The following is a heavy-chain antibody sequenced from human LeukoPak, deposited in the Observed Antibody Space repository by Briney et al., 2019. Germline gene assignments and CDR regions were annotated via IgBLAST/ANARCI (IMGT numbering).Heavy chain of an antibody. CDR3: ARGGIRRSQAFGI. Sequence: PGGSLRLSCAASGFTFSSYAMHWVRQAPGKGLEYVSAISSNGGSTYYANSVKGRFTISRDNSKNTLYLQMGSLRAEDMAVYYCARGGIRRSQAFGIWGQGTMVTVSS. J-gene: IGHJ3*02. D-gene: IGHD1-14*01. V-gene: IGHV3-64*01. CDR1: GFTFSSYA. CDR2: ISSNGGST.